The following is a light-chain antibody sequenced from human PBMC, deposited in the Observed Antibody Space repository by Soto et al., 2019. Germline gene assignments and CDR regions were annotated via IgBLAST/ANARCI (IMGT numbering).Light chain of an antibody. CDR3: QQYRNSPRT. Sequence: EIVLTQSPGTLSVSPGDSVTLSCRASQSVDINLAWYQQRAGQAPRILVYGASTKATDMPGRFSGSRSGTEFTLTINKLQSEDFAVYYCQQYRNSPRTFGQGTKVDIK. J-gene: IGKJ1*01. V-gene: IGKV3-15*01. CDR2: GAS. CDR1: QSVDIN.